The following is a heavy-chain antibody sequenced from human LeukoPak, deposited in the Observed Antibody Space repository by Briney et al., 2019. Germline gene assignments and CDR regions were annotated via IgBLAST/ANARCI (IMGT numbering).Heavy chain of an antibody. CDR3: ARGAYSSSWYGGYYFDY. J-gene: IGHJ4*02. CDR2: INHSGST. Sequence: SETLSLTCAVYGGSFSGYYWSWIRQPPGKGLEWIGEINHSGSTDYNPSLKSRVTIPVDTSKNQFSLKLSSVTAADTAVYYCARGAYSSSWYGGYYFDYWGQGTLVTVSS. D-gene: IGHD6-13*01. V-gene: IGHV4-34*01. CDR1: GGSFSGYY.